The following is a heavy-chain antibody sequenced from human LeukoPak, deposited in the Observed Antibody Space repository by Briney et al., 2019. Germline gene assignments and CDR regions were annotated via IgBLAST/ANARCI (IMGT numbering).Heavy chain of an antibody. J-gene: IGHJ4*02. D-gene: IGHD3-3*01. Sequence: NPGGSLRLSCAASGFSFINAWMSWVRQAPGQGLEWVGRIKSRADGGTTGYAAPVEGRFSISRDDSENTLYLQMNSLQIDDTALYYCLIFPGRWGQGTLVTVSS. CDR2: IKSRADGGTT. CDR3: LIFPGR. V-gene: IGHV3-15*05. CDR1: GFSFINAW.